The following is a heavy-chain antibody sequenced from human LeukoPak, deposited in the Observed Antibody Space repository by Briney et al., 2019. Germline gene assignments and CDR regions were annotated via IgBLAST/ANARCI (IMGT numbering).Heavy chain of an antibody. CDR1: GGSISSGGYY. J-gene: IGHJ4*02. D-gene: IGHD5-12*01. Sequence: SETLSLTCTVSGGSISSGGYYWSWIRQHPGKGLEWIGYIYYSGSTYYNPSLKSRVTISVDTSKNQFSLKLSSVTAADTAVYYCARAGSHSNATHKHSGSPRFDYWGQGTLVTVSS. V-gene: IGHV4-31*03. CDR2: IYYSGST. CDR3: ARAGSHSNATHKHSGSPRFDY.